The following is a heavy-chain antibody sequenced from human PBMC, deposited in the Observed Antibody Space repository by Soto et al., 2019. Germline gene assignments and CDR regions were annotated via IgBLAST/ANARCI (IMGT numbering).Heavy chain of an antibody. J-gene: IGHJ4*02. V-gene: IGHV1-24*01. Sequence: ASVKVSCKVSGYTLTELSMHWVRQAPGKGLEWMGGFDPEDGETIYAQKFQGRVTMTEDTSTDTAYMELSSLRSEDTAVYYCATGISGSYTFNLWGQGTLVTVSS. CDR3: ATGISGSYTFNL. D-gene: IGHD1-26*01. CDR1: GYTLTELS. CDR2: FDPEDGET.